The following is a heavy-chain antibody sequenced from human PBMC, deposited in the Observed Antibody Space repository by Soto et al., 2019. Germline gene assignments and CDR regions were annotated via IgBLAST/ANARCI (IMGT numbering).Heavy chain of an antibody. CDR2: ISAYNGNT. Sequence: ASVKVSCKASGYTFTSYGISWVRQAPGQGLEWMGWISAYNGNTNYAQKLQGRVTMTTDTSTSTAYMELRSLRSDDTAVYYCGRAFQICSSTSCYTNWFDPWTLGTRVTVSS. CDR1: GYTFTSYG. V-gene: IGHV1-18*01. CDR3: GRAFQICSSTSCYTNWFDP. J-gene: IGHJ5*02. D-gene: IGHD2-2*02.